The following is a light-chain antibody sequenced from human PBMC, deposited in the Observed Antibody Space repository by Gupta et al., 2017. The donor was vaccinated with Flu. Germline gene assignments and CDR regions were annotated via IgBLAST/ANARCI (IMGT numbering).Light chain of an antibody. CDR3: TSFSSSTTLVV. V-gene: IGLV2-14*03. CDR2: NGN. CDR1: SNDVGGYNY. Sequence: QSALTQPASVSGSPGQSITISCTRTSNDVGGYNYVSWYQQHPGKAPKLLIYNGNNRPSGASDRFSGSKSGDTASLTISGLQAEDEADYYCTSFSSSTTLVVFGGGTKLTVL. J-gene: IGLJ2*01.